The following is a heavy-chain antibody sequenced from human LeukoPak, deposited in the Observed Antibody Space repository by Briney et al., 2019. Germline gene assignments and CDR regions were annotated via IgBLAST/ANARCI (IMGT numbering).Heavy chain of an antibody. CDR2: IIPIFGTA. V-gene: IGHV1-69*13. Sequence: SVKVSCKASGGTFSSYAISWVRQAPGQGLEWMGGIIPIFGTANYAQKFQGRVTITADESTSTAYMELSSLRSDDTAVYYCARDGYSYGYYYYYGMDVWGQGTTVTVSS. D-gene: IGHD5-18*01. CDR3: ARDGYSYGYYYYYGMDV. J-gene: IGHJ6*02. CDR1: GGTFSSYA.